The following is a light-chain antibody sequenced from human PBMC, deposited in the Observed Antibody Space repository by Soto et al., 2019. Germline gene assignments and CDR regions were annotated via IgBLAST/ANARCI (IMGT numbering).Light chain of an antibody. CDR2: RNN. J-gene: IGLJ3*02. V-gene: IGLV1-47*01. Sequence: QSVLTHPPSASGTPGQRVTISCSGSTSNIGNNYVCWFQQLPGTAPKLLIYRNNQRPSGVPDRFSGSKSGTSASLAISGLRSEDEADYYCAAWDDSLNGVVFGGGTKLTVL. CDR1: TSNIGNNY. CDR3: AAWDDSLNGVV.